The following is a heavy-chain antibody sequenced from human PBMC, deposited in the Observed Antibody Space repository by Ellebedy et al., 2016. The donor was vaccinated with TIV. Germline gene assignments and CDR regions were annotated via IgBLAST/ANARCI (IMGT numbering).Heavy chain of an antibody. CDR2: INGDGSST. V-gene: IGHV3-74*01. D-gene: IGHD2/OR15-2a*01. Sequence: GGSLRLSXAASGFVFSPYGMHWVRQAPGKGLIWVSRINGDGSSTNYADSVKDRFTFSRDNAKDTLFLQMNSLRAEDTAVYYCARGSVISADSSPLFDYWGQGTLVTVSS. CDR1: GFVFSPYG. J-gene: IGHJ4*02. CDR3: ARGSVISADSSPLFDY.